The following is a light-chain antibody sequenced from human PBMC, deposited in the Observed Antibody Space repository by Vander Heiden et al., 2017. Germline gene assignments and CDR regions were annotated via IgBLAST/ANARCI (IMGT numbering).Light chain of an antibody. J-gene: IGLJ2*01. CDR2: QDS. CDR3: QAWDSSTEDVV. V-gene: IGLV3-1*01. Sequence: YELTQPPSVSVSPGQTASITCSGDKLGDKYACWYQQKPGQSPVLVIYQDSKRPSGIPERFSGSNSGNTATLTISGTQAMDEADYYCQAWDSSTEDVVFGGGTKLTVL. CDR1: KLGDKY.